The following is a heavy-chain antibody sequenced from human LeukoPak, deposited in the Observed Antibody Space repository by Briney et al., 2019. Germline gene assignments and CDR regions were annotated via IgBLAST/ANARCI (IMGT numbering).Heavy chain of an antibody. CDR2: ISSSSSYI. J-gene: IGHJ3*02. V-gene: IGHV3-21*01. CDR1: GFTFSSYS. CDR3: ASISEWGGIQLWYRSGAFDI. D-gene: IGHD5-18*01. Sequence: GGSLRLSCAASGFTFSSYSMNWVRQAPGKGLEWVSSISSSSSYIYYADSVKGRFTISRDNAKNSLYLQMNSLRAEDTAVYYCASISEWGGIQLWYRSGAFDIWGQGTMVTVSS.